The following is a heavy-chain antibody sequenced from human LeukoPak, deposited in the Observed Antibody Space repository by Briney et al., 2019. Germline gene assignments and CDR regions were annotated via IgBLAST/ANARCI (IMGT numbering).Heavy chain of an antibody. D-gene: IGHD6-19*01. CDR1: GFTFSSYG. J-gene: IGHJ3*02. Sequence: GGSLRLSCAASGFTFSSYGMHWVRQAPGKGLEWVTVIWYDGSSKYYADSVKGRFTISRDNSKNTLYLQTNSLRAEDTAVYYCARCTQYSSAFDAFDIWGQGTMVTVSS. CDR3: ARCTQYSSAFDAFDI. V-gene: IGHV3-33*01. CDR2: IWYDGSSK.